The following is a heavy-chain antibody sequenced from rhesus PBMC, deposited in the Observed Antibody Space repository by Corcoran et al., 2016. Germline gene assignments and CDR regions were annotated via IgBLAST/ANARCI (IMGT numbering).Heavy chain of an antibody. CDR2: LYGRGRST. D-gene: IGHD1-38*01. J-gene: IGHJ4*01. CDR1: GGSISRTNW. V-gene: IGHV4-93*01. Sequence: QVQLQESGPAVVKPSETLSLTCAVSGGSISRTNWWRWIRQTPGKGREGLGGLYGRGRSTAYNPSRKSLVTISKATSKTRFSLRLSSVTAADTAVYYCATDTYEPYWGQGVLVTVSS. CDR3: ATDTYEPY.